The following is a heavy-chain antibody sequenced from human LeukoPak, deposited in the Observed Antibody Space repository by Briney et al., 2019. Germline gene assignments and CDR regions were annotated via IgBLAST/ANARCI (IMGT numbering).Heavy chain of an antibody. CDR2: INHSGST. Sequence: SETLSLTCAVYGGSFSGYYWSWIRQPPGKGLEWIGEINHSGSTNYNPSLKSRVTISVDTYKNQFSLKLSSVTAADTAVYYCARARTILSRYYMDVWGKGTTVTVSS. J-gene: IGHJ6*03. V-gene: IGHV4-34*01. D-gene: IGHD3-3*01. CDR1: GGSFSGYY. CDR3: ARARTILSRYYMDV.